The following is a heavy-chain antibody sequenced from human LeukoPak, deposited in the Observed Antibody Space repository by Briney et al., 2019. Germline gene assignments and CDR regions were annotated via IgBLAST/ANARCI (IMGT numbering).Heavy chain of an antibody. J-gene: IGHJ4*02. CDR2: ISSSSYI. D-gene: IGHD2-2*01. CDR1: GFPFSTYS. Sequence: GGSLRLSCSASGFPFSTYSMNWVRPAPGKGLEWGSSISSSSYIYYADSVKGRFTISRDNAKNSLYLQMNSLRAEDTAVYYCARDGQDIVVVPAANESYYFDYWGQGTLVTVSS. CDR3: ARDGQDIVVVPAANESYYFDY. V-gene: IGHV3-21*01.